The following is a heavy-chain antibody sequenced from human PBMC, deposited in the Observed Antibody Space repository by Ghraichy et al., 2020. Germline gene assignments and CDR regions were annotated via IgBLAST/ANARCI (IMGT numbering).Heavy chain of an antibody. V-gene: IGHV1-2*02. D-gene: IGHD2-15*01. CDR1: GYTFNGYY. CDR2: INLNSGVT. Sequence: ASVKVSCKASGYTFNGYYLHWVRQAPGQGLEWMGWINLNSGVTNCAQKLQGRVTITRDTSISTVYMEVSRLRSDDTAVYYCARANDIVENWFDSWGQGTLVTVSS. J-gene: IGHJ5*01. CDR3: ARANDIVENWFDS.